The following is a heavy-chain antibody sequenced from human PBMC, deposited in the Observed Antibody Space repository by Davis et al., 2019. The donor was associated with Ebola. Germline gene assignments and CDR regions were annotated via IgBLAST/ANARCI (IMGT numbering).Heavy chain of an antibody. J-gene: IGHJ4*02. V-gene: IGHV1-18*04. D-gene: IGHD1-1*01. CDR1: GYTFTNYG. CDR2: TNPHNGNT. Sequence: AASVKVSCKASGYTFTNYGITWVRQAPGQGLEWMGWTNPHNGNTNYAQNVQGRVIMTSDTATTTAYMEVGSLRSDDTAVYYCARAQFPTTSDHWGQGTLVTVSS. CDR3: ARAQFPTTSDH.